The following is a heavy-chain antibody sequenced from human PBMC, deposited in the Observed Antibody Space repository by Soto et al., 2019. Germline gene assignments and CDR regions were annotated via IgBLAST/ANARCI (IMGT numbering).Heavy chain of an antibody. Sequence: QVQLVQSGAEVKKPGSSVKVSCKASGGTFSSYTISWVRQAPGQGLEWMGRIIPILGIANYAQKFQGRVTITADKSTSTAYMVLSSLRSEDTAVYYCARTAGYSSSWYYFDYWGQGTLVTVSS. D-gene: IGHD6-13*01. CDR2: IIPILGIA. CDR3: ARTAGYSSSWYYFDY. CDR1: GGTFSSYT. J-gene: IGHJ4*02. V-gene: IGHV1-69*02.